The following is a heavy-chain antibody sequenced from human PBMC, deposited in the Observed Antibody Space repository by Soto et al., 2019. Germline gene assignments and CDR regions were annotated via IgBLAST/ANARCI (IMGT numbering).Heavy chain of an antibody. J-gene: IGHJ4*02. D-gene: IGHD6-19*01. CDR1: GFTFSSYA. CDR2: ISYDGSNK. V-gene: IGHV3-30-3*01. CDR3: ARDRQQWLVSGVPY. Sequence: AGGSLRLSCAASGFTFSSYAMHWVRQAPGKGLEWVAVISYDGSNKYYADSVKGRFTISRDNSKNTLYLQMNSLRAEDTAVYYCARDRQQWLVSGVPYWGQGTLVT.